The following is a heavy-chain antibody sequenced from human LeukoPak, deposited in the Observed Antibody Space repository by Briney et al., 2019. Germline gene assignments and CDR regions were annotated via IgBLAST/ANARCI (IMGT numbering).Heavy chain of an antibody. CDR3: VRDFNWAFDY. D-gene: IGHD3-16*01. V-gene: IGHV6-1*01. Sequence: SQTLSLTCAIPGDSVSSKSVSWSWMRQSPSRGLEYLGRTRYRSTWNTFYSLSVEGRITINADTSSNEVSLRLSSVTPEDTALYYCVRDFNWAFDYWGQGTLVTVSS. J-gene: IGHJ4*02. CDR1: GDSVSSKSVS. CDR2: TRYRSTWNT.